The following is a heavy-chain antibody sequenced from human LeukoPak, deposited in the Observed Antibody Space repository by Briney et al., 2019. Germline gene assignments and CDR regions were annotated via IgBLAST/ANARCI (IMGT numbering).Heavy chain of an antibody. Sequence: GGSLRLSCAASGFTFSSYAMSWVRQAPGKGLEWVSSISGSGATTSYADSVKGRFTISRDNSKSTLYLQMNSLRAEDTAVYYCAKTVRPATYSFDYWGQGTLVTVSA. D-gene: IGHD3-10*01. V-gene: IGHV3-23*01. CDR2: ISGSGATT. J-gene: IGHJ4*02. CDR1: GFTFSSYA. CDR3: AKTVRPATYSFDY.